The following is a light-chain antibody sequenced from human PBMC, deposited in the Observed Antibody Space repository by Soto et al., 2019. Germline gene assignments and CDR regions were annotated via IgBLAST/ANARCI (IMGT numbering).Light chain of an antibody. CDR1: QTIGTN. Sequence: DLQMTQSPSSLSASVGDRVIITCRASQTIGTNLNWYQQKAGKVPRLLIYAASRLQSWVPSRFTGSGSGTVFTLTINSLQPEDFATYHCQQAYSSRTFGQGTKVDFK. CDR3: QQAYSSRT. J-gene: IGKJ1*01. CDR2: AAS. V-gene: IGKV1-39*01.